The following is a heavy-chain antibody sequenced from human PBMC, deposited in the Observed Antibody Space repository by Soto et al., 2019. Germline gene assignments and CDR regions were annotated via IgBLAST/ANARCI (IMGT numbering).Heavy chain of an antibody. J-gene: IGHJ4*02. V-gene: IGHV1-46*03. CDR2: INPSGGST. D-gene: IGHD3-3*01. Sequence: QVQLVQSGAEVKKPGASVKVSCKASGYTFTSYYMHWVRQAPGQGLEWMGIINPSGGSTSYAQKFQGRVTMTRDTSTSTVYMEQSSLRSEDTAVYYWASVGLYGSYFDYWGQGTLVTVSS. CDR3: ASVGLYGSYFDY. CDR1: GYTFTSYY.